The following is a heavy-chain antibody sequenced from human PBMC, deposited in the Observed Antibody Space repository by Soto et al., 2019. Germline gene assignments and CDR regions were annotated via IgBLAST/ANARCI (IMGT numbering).Heavy chain of an antibody. Sequence: PDGSLRLSCAASGFTFSAYSMHWVRRAPGKGMELVSSISGTSRYIYYADSLKGRFTISRDNAKNSLYLQMNSLRAEDTAVYYGAKTYYSDSSGYPGSFGYWGQGTLITVSS. V-gene: IGHV3-21*06. CDR2: ISGTSRYI. CDR1: GFTFSAYS. D-gene: IGHD3-22*01. J-gene: IGHJ4*02. CDR3: AKTYYSDSSGYPGSFGY.